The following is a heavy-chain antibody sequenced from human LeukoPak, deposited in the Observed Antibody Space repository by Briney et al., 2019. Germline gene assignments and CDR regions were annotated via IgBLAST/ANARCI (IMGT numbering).Heavy chain of an antibody. V-gene: IGHV4-34*01. D-gene: IGHD3-22*01. CDR2: INHSGST. Sequence: PSETLSLICTVSGGSISSYYWSWIRQPPGRGLEWIGEINHSGSTNYNPSLKSRVTISVDTSKNQFSLKLSSVTAADTAVYYCARVGGSSGSYFDYWGQGTLVTVSS. J-gene: IGHJ4*02. CDR1: GGSISSYY. CDR3: ARVGGSSGSYFDY.